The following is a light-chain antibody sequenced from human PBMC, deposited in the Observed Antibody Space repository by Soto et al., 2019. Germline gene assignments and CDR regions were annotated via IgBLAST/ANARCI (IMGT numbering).Light chain of an antibody. V-gene: IGKV1-9*01. J-gene: IGKJ2*01. CDR1: QGISSY. CDR3: QQFKSYSYT. Sequence: DIQLTQSPSFLSASVGDRVTITCRASQGISSYLAWYQQKPGKAPKLLIYAACTLQSGVPSRFSGSGSGTEFTLTISSLQPEDFATYYCQQFKSYSYTFGQGTKLEIK. CDR2: AAC.